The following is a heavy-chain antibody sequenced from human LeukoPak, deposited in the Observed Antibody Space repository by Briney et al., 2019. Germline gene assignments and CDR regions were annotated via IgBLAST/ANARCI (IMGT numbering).Heavy chain of an antibody. Sequence: SQTPSLTCTVSGGSISSYYWSWIRQPPGKGLEWIGYIYYSGSTNYNPSLKSRVTISVDTSKNQFSLKLSSVTAADTAVYYCATGYSLDPGAFDIWGQGTMVTVSS. CDR2: IYYSGST. D-gene: IGHD3-9*01. CDR1: GGSISSYY. V-gene: IGHV4-59*12. J-gene: IGHJ3*02. CDR3: ATGYSLDPGAFDI.